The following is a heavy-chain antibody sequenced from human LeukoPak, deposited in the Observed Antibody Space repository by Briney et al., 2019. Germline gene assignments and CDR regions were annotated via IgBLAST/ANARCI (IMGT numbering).Heavy chain of an antibody. Sequence: GASVKVSCKVSGYTLTELSMHWVRQAPGKGLEWMGGFDPEDGETIYAQKFQGRVTMTEDTSTDTAYMELSSLRSEDTAVYYCATNPNNYYDSSGYSAWGQGTLVTVSS. J-gene: IGHJ5*02. CDR1: GYTLTELS. D-gene: IGHD3-22*01. V-gene: IGHV1-24*01. CDR2: FDPEDGET. CDR3: ATNPNNYYDSSGYSA.